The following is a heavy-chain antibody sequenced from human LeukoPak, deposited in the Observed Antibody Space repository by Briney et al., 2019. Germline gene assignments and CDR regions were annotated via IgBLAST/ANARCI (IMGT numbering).Heavy chain of an antibody. CDR1: GYTFTSYG. CDR2: MNPNSGNT. D-gene: IGHD5-24*01. J-gene: IGHJ6*03. CDR3: ARVERRWLQLREYYYYYMDV. V-gene: IGHV1-8*02. Sequence: VASVKVSCKASGYTFTSYGISWVRQAPGQGLEWMGWMNPNSGNTGYAQKFQGRVTMTRNTSISTAYMELSSLRSEVTAVYYCARVERRWLQLREYYYYYMDVWGKGTTVTISS.